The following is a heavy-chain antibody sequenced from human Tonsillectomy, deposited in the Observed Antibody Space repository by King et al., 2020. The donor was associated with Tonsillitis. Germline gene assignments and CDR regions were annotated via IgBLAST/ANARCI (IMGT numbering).Heavy chain of an antibody. CDR2: IYYSGST. D-gene: IGHD3-3*01. Sequence: VQLQASGPGLVKPSETLSLTCTVSGGSISSYYWSWIRQPPGKGLEWIGYIYYSGSTNYNPSLKRRVTISVDTFKNQFSLKLSSVPAADTAVYYCASQFLDGAFEIWGQGTMVTVSS. CDR3: ASQFLDGAFEI. CDR1: GGSISSYY. V-gene: IGHV4-59*01. J-gene: IGHJ3*02.